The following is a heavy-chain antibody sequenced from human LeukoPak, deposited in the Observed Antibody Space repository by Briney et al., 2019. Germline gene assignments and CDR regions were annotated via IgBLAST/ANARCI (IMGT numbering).Heavy chain of an antibody. CDR2: ISWNSGSI. J-gene: IGHJ4*02. V-gene: IGHV3-9*01. D-gene: IGHD6-6*01. CDR3: AGHARGSYLVY. CDR1: GFTFDDYA. Sequence: GRSLRLSCAASGFTFDDYAMHWVRQAPGKGLEWVSGISWNSGSIGYADSVKGRFTISRDNAKNSLYLQMNSLRAEDTATYYCAGHARGSYLVYWGQGILVTVST.